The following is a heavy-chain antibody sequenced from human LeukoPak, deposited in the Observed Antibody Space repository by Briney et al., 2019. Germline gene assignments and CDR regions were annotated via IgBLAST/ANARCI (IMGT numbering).Heavy chain of an antibody. V-gene: IGHV1-18*01. CDR3: TRDFFHGHCAGLSCFLLDY. Sequence: ASVKVSCKASGYTFTRYGISWVRQAPGQGLEWMGWISANNGDTNSAQKFQDRVTMTTDTSTSTAYMELRSLRSDDTAVYYCTRDFFHGHCAGLSCFLLDYWGQGSLVTVSS. CDR2: ISANNGDT. J-gene: IGHJ4*02. D-gene: IGHD2-15*01. CDR1: GYTFTRYG.